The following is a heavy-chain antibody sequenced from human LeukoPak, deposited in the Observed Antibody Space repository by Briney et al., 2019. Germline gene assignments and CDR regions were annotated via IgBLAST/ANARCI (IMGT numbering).Heavy chain of an antibody. Sequence: SETLSLTCTVSGGSISSYYWSWIRQPPGKGLEWIGYIYYSGSTYYNPSLKSRVTISVDTSKNQFSLKLSSVTAADTAVYYCATRSWYDAFDIWGQGTMVTVSS. CDR2: IYYSGST. J-gene: IGHJ3*02. V-gene: IGHV4-59*12. CDR1: GGSISSYY. CDR3: ATRSWYDAFDI. D-gene: IGHD6-13*01.